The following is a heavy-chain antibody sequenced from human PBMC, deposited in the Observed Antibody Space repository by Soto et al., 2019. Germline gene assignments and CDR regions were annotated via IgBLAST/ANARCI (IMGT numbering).Heavy chain of an antibody. V-gene: IGHV4-30-4*01. D-gene: IGHD2-21*02. CDR3: ARASPVVTDV. CDR1: GGSISSGDYY. Sequence: QVQLQESGPGLVKPSQTLSLTCTVSGGSISSGDYYWSWIRQPPGKGLEWIGYLYYGGSTYDTPTLKSRVTISVDASKNQFSLKLSSVTAADTAVYDCARASPVVTDVWGQGTTVTVSS. CDR2: LYYGGST. J-gene: IGHJ6*02.